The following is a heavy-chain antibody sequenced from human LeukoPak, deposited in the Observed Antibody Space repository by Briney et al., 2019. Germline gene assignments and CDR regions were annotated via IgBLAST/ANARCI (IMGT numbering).Heavy chain of an antibody. D-gene: IGHD3-22*01. CDR3: ARDYYDSSGYYDY. CDR1: GFTFVDYG. J-gene: IGHJ4*02. Sequence: GSLRLSCATSGFTFVDYGLSWVRRAPGKGLEWLCAINYNGAITDYADSVKGRFTISRDNAKNSLYLQMNSLRAEDTAVYYCARDYYDSSGYYDYWGQGTLVTVSS. V-gene: IGHV3-20*04. CDR2: INYNGAIT.